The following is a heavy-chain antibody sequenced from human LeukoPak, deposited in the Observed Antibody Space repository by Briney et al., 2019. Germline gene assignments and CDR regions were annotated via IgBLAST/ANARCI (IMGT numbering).Heavy chain of an antibody. CDR2: IDQEGSDK. V-gene: IGHV3-7*01. CDR1: GFIFSRYW. CDR3: VRDQGAAGDY. J-gene: IGHJ4*02. D-gene: IGHD6-13*01. Sequence: GXSXXLSCAXXGFIFSRYWXTWVRQAPGKGLEWVANIDQEGSDKLYVDSVKGRFTISRDNAKNSLYLQLNSLRAEDTAMYYCVRDQGAAGDYWGQGTLVFVSS.